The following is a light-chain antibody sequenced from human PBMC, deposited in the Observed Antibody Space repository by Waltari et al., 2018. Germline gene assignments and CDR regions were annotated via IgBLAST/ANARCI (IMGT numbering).Light chain of an antibody. CDR3: LQFTDWPPSLT. CDR1: QNIGSN. V-gene: IGKV3-15*01. Sequence: EIVMTQSPATLSVSPGERATLSCRASQNIGSNLAWYQQKPGQAPRRVIYGASTRATDVPARFRGSGSGTEFTLTISSLQSEDFAVYYCLQFTDWPPSLTFGGGTKVQIK. J-gene: IGKJ4*01. CDR2: GAS.